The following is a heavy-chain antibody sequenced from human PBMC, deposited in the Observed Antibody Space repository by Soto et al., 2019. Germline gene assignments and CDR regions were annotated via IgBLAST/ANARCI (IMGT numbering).Heavy chain of an antibody. D-gene: IGHD3-10*01. CDR3: VRQGFGRLHGLVDV. V-gene: IGHV4-59*08. J-gene: IGHJ6*02. Sequence: SETLSLTSTVSDDYSSSYKWRWIRQPPGRRLEWIGYIDSSGGTSYNPSLQSRVTISVDTSTKQFSLKLSSVTAADTAVYYCVRQGFGRLHGLVDVWGQGTTVTVSS. CDR2: IDSSGGT. CDR1: DDYSSSYK.